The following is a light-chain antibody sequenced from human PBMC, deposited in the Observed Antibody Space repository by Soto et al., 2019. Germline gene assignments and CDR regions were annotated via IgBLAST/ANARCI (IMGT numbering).Light chain of an antibody. CDR2: EGT. V-gene: IGLV2-23*01. Sequence: QSALTQPASVSGSPGQSITISCTGTNNLVSWYQQHPGKAPKAVVYEGTKRPSGVSNRFSGSNSGGTASLTISGLQAKDEASYFCCAYVGARSYVFGPGTKVTVL. J-gene: IGLJ1*01. CDR1: NNL. CDR3: CAYVGARSYV.